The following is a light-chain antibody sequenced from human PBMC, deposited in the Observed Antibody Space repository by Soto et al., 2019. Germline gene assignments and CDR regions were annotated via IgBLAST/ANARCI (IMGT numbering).Light chain of an antibody. CDR3: QQYNNWPPDRT. Sequence: EIVMTQSPATLSVSPGERATLSCRASQSVGSNLAWYQQKPGQAPRLLIYGASTRATGIPARFSASGSGTEFTLTISSLQSEDFAIYFCQQYNNWPPDRTFGQGTKMEIK. CDR1: QSVGSN. CDR2: GAS. V-gene: IGKV3-15*01. J-gene: IGKJ1*01.